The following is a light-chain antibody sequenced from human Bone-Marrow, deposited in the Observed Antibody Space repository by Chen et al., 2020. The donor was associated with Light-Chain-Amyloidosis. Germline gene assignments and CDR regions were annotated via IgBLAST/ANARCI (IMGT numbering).Light chain of an antibody. CDR2: EDD. CDR3: QSYQGSSQGV. J-gene: IGLJ3*02. CDR1: SGSIATNY. Sequence: NFMLTQPHYVSESPGKTVIISCTRSSGSIATNYVQWYQPRPGSSPTTVIYEDDQRPSGVPDRFSGSIDRSSNSASLTISGLEAEDEADYYCQSYQGSSQGVFGGGTKLTVL. V-gene: IGLV6-57*01.